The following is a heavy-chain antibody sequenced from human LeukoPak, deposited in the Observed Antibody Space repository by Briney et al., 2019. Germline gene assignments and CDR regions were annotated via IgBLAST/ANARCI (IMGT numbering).Heavy chain of an antibody. Sequence: PGGSLRLSCAASGFTFNRYWMSWVRQAPGKGLEWVANIKQDGSEKSYVDSVKGRFTISRDNAKNSLYLQMNSLRAEDTAVYYCARDTSRYTSSSPFAYWGQGTLVTVSS. CDR1: GFTFNRYW. J-gene: IGHJ4*02. CDR3: ARDTSRYTSSSPFAY. D-gene: IGHD6-13*01. CDR2: IKQDGSEK. V-gene: IGHV3-7*01.